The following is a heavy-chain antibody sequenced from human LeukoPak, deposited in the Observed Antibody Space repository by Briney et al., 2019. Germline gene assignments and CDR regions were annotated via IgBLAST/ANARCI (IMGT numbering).Heavy chain of an antibody. D-gene: IGHD2-21*02. V-gene: IGHV4-34*01. Sequence: SETLSLTCAVYGGSFSGYYWSWIRQPPGKGLEWIGEINHSGSTNYNPPLKSRVTISVDTSKNQFSLKLSSVTAADTAVYYCARGRGLGDCYEFDYWGQGTLVTVSS. CDR3: ARGRGLGDCYEFDY. CDR1: GGSFSGYY. J-gene: IGHJ4*02. CDR2: INHSGST.